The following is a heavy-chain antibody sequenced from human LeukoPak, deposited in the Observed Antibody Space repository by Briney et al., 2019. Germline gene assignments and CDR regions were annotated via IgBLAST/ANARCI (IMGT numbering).Heavy chain of an antibody. CDR2: IYYSGST. V-gene: IGHV4-31*01. J-gene: IGHJ4*02. Sequence: SETLSLTCTVSGGSISSGGYYWSWIRQHPGKGLEWIGYIYYSGSTYYNPSLKSLVTISVDTSKNQFSLKLSSVTAADTAVYYCARGTWGDGYNFDYWGQGTLVTVSS. D-gene: IGHD5-24*01. CDR1: GGSISSGGYY. CDR3: ARGTWGDGYNFDY.